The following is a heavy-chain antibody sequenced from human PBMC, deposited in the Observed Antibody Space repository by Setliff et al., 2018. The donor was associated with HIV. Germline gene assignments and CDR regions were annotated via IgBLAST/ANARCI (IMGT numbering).Heavy chain of an antibody. V-gene: IGHV1-69*13. CDR2: IIPIFGTV. D-gene: IGHD5-12*01. CDR1: GGTFSSYA. CDR3: ATWPTERLNALDI. J-gene: IGHJ3*02. Sequence: SVKVSCKASGGTFSSYAISWVRQAPGQGLEWMGGIIPIFGTVNYAQKFQGRVTITADESTSTAYMELSSLRAEDTAVYYCATWPTERLNALDIWGQGTMVTVSS.